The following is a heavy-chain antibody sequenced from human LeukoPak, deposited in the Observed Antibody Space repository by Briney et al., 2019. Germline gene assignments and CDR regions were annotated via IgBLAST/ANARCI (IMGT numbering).Heavy chain of an antibody. CDR2: ISWNSGSI. CDR1: GSTFDDYA. Sequence: GRSLRLSCAASGSTFDDYAMHWVRQAPGKGLEWVSGISWNSGSIGYADSVKGRFTISRGNAKNSLYLQMNSLRAEDMALYYCAKTNTIDAFDIWGQGTMVTVSS. D-gene: IGHD5-24*01. CDR3: AKTNTIDAFDI. J-gene: IGHJ3*02. V-gene: IGHV3-9*03.